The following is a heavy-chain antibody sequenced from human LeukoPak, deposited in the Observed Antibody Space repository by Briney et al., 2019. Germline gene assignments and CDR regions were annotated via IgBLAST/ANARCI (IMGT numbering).Heavy chain of an antibody. Sequence: GASVKVSRKASGYTFTGYYMHWVRQAPGQGLEWMGRINPNSGGTNYAQKLQGRVTMTRDTSISTAYMELSRLRSDDTAVYYCARDHPDIVVVPAAMGFWGQGTLVTVSS. J-gene: IGHJ4*02. CDR3: ARDHPDIVVVPAAMGF. CDR2: INPNSGGT. V-gene: IGHV1-2*06. CDR1: GYTFTGYY. D-gene: IGHD2-2*01.